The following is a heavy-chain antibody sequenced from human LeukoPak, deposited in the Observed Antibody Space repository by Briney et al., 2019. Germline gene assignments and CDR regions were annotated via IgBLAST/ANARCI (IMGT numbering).Heavy chain of an antibody. CDR3: ARVRVAGKLDY. CDR2: INPSGGST. D-gene: IGHD2-15*01. V-gene: IGHV1-46*01. J-gene: IGHJ4*02. Sequence: ASVKVSCKASGYTFTSYYMHWVRQAPGQGLEWMGVINPSGGSTSYAQKFQGRVTMTRDTSTSTVYMELSSLRSEDTAVYYCARVRVAGKLDYWGQGTLVTVSS. CDR1: GYTFTSYY.